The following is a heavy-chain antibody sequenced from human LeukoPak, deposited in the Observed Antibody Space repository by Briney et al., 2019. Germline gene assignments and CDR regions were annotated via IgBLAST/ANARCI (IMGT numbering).Heavy chain of an antibody. CDR1: GPSLSSNY. CDR2: LYYRARH. V-gene: IGHV4-59*12. J-gene: IGHJ3*02. D-gene: IGHD6-13*01. Sequence: SQTLSLTCPVSGPSLSSNYWSWIRQPPGEGLEWIGSLYYRARHHHTPSLKSRVTISVDPSKNQFPLKLSSVTAADPAVYYCAREKSRWSGLDAFDIRGQGTMVTVSS. CDR3: AREKSRWSGLDAFDI.